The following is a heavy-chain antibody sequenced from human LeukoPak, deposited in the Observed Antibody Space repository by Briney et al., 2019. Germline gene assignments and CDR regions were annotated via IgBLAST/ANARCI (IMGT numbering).Heavy chain of an antibody. CDR1: GGSISSSSYY. V-gene: IGHV4-39*07. D-gene: IGHD3-10*01. J-gene: IGHJ5*02. CDR3: ARETQGYGSGRKGVCDP. CDR2: IYYSGST. Sequence: PSETLSLTCTVSGGSISSSSYYWGWIRQPPGKGLEWIGSIYYSGSTYYNPSLKSRVTISVDTSENQFSLKLTSVTAADTAVYYCARETQGYGSGRKGVCDPWGQGTLVTVSS.